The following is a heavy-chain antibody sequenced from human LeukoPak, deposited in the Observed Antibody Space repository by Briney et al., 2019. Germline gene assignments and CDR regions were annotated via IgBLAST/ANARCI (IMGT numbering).Heavy chain of an antibody. CDR3: ATGRTKKY. V-gene: IGHV3-48*01. Sequence: SWVRQAPXKGLEWVSYITMNSVRFYADSVKGRFTISRDNDKNSVYLQMNSLRAEDTAVYYCATGRTKKYWGQGTLVTVSS. CDR2: ITMNSVR. D-gene: IGHD2-8*01. J-gene: IGHJ4*02.